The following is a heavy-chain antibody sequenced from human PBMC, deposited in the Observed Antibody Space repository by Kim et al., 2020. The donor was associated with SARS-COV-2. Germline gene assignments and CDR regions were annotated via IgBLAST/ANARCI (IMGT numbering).Heavy chain of an antibody. V-gene: IGHV3-43*01. D-gene: IGHD3-3*01. Sequence: DSVKGRFTNSRDNSKNSLYLQMNSLRTEDTALYYCAKDKTYYDFWSGFDYWGQGTLVTVSS. CDR3: AKDKTYYDFWSGFDY. J-gene: IGHJ4*02.